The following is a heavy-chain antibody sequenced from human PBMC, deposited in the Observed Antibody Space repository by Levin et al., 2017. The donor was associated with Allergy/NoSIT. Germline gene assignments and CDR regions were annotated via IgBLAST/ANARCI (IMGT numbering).Heavy chain of an antibody. CDR3: ARDLYYDFWSGYYS. Sequence: SVKVSCKASGGTFSSYAISWVRQAPGQGLEWMGGIIPIFGTANYAQKFQGRVTITADKSTSTAYMELSSLRSEDTAVYYCARDLYYDFWSGYYSWGQGTLVTVSS. J-gene: IGHJ5*02. D-gene: IGHD3-3*01. V-gene: IGHV1-69*06. CDR2: IIPIFGTA. CDR1: GGTFSSYA.